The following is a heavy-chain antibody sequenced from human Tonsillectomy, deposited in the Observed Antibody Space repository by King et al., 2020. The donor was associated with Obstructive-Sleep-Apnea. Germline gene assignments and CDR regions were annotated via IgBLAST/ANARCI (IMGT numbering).Heavy chain of an antibody. CDR1: EFTFSNYW. J-gene: IGHJ6*02. CDR3: ARFDDFWGGSYYFYYGMDV. CDR2: INQDGSEK. D-gene: IGHD3-3*01. Sequence: VQLVESGGGLVQPGGSLRLSCGGSEFTFSNYWMSWVRQAPGKGLEWVANINQDGSEKYYVDSLKGRFTISRDNAKNAVYLQMNTLKAEDTAVYYCARFDDFWGGSYYFYYGMDVWGQGTTVTVSS. V-gene: IGHV3-7*03.